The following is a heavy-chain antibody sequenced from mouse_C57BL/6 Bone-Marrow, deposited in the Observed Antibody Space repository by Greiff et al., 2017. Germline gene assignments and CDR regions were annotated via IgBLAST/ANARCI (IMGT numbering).Heavy chain of an antibody. V-gene: IGHV1-55*01. D-gene: IGHD3-1*01. J-gene: IGHJ2*01. CDR1: GYTFTSYW. Sequence: VQLQQPGAELVKPGASVKMSCKASGYTFTSYWITWVKQRPGQGLEWIGDIYPTSGRTNYNEKFKGKAILTVDTASNTAYMQLSSLTSEDSAVFYCASSGPLERSFDYGGQGTTLTVSS. CDR2: IYPTSGRT. CDR3: ASSGPLERSFDY.